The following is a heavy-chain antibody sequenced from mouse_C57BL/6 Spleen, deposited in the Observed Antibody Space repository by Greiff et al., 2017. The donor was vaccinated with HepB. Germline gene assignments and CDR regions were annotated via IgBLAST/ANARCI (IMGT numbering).Heavy chain of an antibody. Sequence: VKLMESGAELVRPGASVTLSCKASGYTFTDYEMHWVKQTPVHGLEWIGAIDPETGGTAYNQKFKGKAILTADKSSSTAYMELRSLTSEDSAVYYCAEGGDTVVDRDSFDNWGEGATLTDSS. CDR1: GYTFTDYE. J-gene: IGHJ2*01. D-gene: IGHD1-1*01. CDR2: IDPETGGT. V-gene: IGHV1-15*01. CDR3: AEGGDTVVDRDSFDN.